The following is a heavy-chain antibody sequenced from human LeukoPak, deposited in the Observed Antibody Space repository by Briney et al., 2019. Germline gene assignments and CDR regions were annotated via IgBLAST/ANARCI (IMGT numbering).Heavy chain of an antibody. D-gene: IGHD3/OR15-3a*01. J-gene: IGHJ3*02. CDR1: GGSISNYY. CDR3: ARGVVLGQDDAFDI. CDR2: IFYRGSI. V-gene: IGHV4-59*12. Sequence: ETLSLTCTVSGGSISNYYWSWIRQPPGKGLEWIGYIFYRGSIDYSPSLQSRVTISVDTSKNHLSLRLTSVTAADTAVYFCARGVVLGQDDAFDIWGRGTMVTVSS.